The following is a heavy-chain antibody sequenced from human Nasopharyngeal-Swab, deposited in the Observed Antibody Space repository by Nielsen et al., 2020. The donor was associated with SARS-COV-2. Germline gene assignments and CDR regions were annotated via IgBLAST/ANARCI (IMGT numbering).Heavy chain of an antibody. CDR3: ARGSGSYIDY. J-gene: IGHJ4*02. CDR2: ISSSSSTI. CDR1: GFTFSSYS. V-gene: IGHV3-48*01. D-gene: IGHD1-26*01. Sequence: GESLKISCAASGFTFSSYSMNWVRQAPGKGLEWVSYISSSSSTIYYADSVKGRFTISRDNAKNSLYLQMNSLRGEDTAVYYCARGSGSYIDYWGQGTLVTVSS.